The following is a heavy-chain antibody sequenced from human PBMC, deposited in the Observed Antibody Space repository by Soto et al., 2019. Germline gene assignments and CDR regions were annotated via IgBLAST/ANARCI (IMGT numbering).Heavy chain of an antibody. J-gene: IGHJ4*02. Sequence: ASVKVSFKASGYTYTSYGISWVLQAPGQGLEWMGWISAYNGNTNYAQKLQGRVTMTTDTSTSTAYMELRSLRSDDTAVYYCARDGPLHDFDYWGQGTLVTVSS. CDR3: ARDGPLHDFDY. CDR2: ISAYNGNT. CDR1: GYTYTSYG. V-gene: IGHV1-18*01.